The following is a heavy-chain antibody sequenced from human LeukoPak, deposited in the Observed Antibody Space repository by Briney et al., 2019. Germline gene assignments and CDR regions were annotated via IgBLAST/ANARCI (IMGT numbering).Heavy chain of an antibody. CDR1: GFTFSSYG. J-gene: IGHJ4*02. Sequence: PGGSLRLSCAASGFTFSSYGMHWARQAPDNWLEWVAFIRSDGTNNYYSDSVRGRFTISRDHANDTLSLQTNSLRPEDTAVYYCAKDGRNWVIDSWGQGALVTVSS. CDR3: AKDGRNWVIDS. V-gene: IGHV3-30*02. D-gene: IGHD7-27*01. CDR2: IRSDGTNN.